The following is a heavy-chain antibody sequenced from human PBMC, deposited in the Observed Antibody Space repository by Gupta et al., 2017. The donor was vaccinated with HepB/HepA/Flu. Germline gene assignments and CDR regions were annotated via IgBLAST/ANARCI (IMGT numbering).Heavy chain of an antibody. CDR2: INPNSGGT. CDR3: ARGSTTVTTAGYWYFDL. J-gene: IGHJ2*01. CDR1: GYTFTGYY. V-gene: IGHV1-2*04. D-gene: IGHD4-17*01. Sequence: QVQLVQSGAEVKKPGASVKVSCKASGYTFTGYYMHWVRQAPGQGLEWMGWINPNSGGTNYAQKFQGLVTMTRDTSISTAYMELSRLRSDDTAVYYCARGSTTVTTAGYWYFDLWGRGTLVTVSS.